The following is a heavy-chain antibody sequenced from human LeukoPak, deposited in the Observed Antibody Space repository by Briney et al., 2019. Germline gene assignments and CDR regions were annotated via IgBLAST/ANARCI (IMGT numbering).Heavy chain of an antibody. V-gene: IGHV1-2*02. CDR1: GYTFTGYY. CDR3: ARPSGSSYPFTFDY. Sequence: ASVKVSCKASGYTFTGYYMHWVRQAPGQGLEWMGWINPNSGGTNYAQKFQGRVTMTRDTSISTAYMELSRLRSDDTAVYYCARPSGSSYPFTFDYWGQGTLVTVSS. CDR2: INPNSGGT. J-gene: IGHJ4*02. D-gene: IGHD3-22*01.